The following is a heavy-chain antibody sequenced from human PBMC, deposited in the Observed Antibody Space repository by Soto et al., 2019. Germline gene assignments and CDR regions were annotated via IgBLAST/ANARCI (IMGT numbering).Heavy chain of an antibody. CDR3: ARGDTWQLVDL. D-gene: IGHD6-6*01. J-gene: IGHJ5*02. Sequence: TLSLTCTVSGASINSGGYYWSWIRQLPGKGLEWIGYIYFSGSTYYNPSLESRVSISLDTSQNQFSLKLTSVTAADTAVYYCARGDTWQLVDLWGQGILVTVSS. V-gene: IGHV4-31*03. CDR2: IYFSGST. CDR1: GASINSGGYY.